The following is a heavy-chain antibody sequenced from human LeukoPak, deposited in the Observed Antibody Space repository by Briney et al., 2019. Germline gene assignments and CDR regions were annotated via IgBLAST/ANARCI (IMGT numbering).Heavy chain of an antibody. D-gene: IGHD5-12*01. CDR1: GGSISSYY. J-gene: IGHJ3*02. Sequence: SETLSLTCTVSGGSISSYYWSWIRQPPGKGLEWIGYIYYTGSTNYNPSLKSRVTISVDTSKNQFSLKRSSVTAADTAVYYCARVEYSGYDYRGAFDIWGQGKMVTVSS. V-gene: IGHV4-59*01. CDR2: IYYTGST. CDR3: ARVEYSGYDYRGAFDI.